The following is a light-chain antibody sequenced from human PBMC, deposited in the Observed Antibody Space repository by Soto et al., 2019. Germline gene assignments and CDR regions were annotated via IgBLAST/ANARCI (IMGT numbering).Light chain of an antibody. CDR3: GTWDSSLSAGV. CDR2: DNN. Sequence: QSVLTQPPSVSAAAGQKVTISCSGSSSNIGNNYVSWYQQLPGTAPKLLIYDNNERPSGIPDRFSGSKSGTSATLGITGLQTGDEADYYCGTWDSSLSAGVFGGGTQLTVL. CDR1: SSNIGNNY. J-gene: IGLJ7*01. V-gene: IGLV1-51*01.